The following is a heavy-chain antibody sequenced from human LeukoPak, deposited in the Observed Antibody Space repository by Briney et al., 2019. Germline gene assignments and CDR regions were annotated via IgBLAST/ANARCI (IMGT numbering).Heavy chain of an antibody. J-gene: IGHJ4*02. V-gene: IGHV1-2*02. CDR3: ARRRELYCSGGSCYSYFDY. Sequence: ASVKVSCKASGYTFTGYYVHWVRQAPGQGLEWMGWINPNSGGTNYAQKLQGRVTMTTDTSTSTAYMELRSLRSDDTAVYYCARRRELYCSGGSCYSYFDYWGQGTLVTVSS. D-gene: IGHD2-15*01. CDR2: INPNSGGT. CDR1: GYTFTGYY.